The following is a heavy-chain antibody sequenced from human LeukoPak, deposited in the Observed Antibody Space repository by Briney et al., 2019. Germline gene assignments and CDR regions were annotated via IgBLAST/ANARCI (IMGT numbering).Heavy chain of an antibody. CDR2: IVPIFGTA. CDR1: GGTFSSYA. J-gene: IGHJ6*02. D-gene: IGHD1-7*01. V-gene: IGHV1-69*13. Sequence: WASVKVSCKASGGTFSSYAISWVRQAPGQGLEWMGGIVPIFGTANYAQKFQGRVTITADESTSTAYMELSSLRSEDTAVYYCARAIRGGWNYYSYYYYGTDVWGQGTTVTVSS. CDR3: ARAIRGGWNYYSYYYYGTDV.